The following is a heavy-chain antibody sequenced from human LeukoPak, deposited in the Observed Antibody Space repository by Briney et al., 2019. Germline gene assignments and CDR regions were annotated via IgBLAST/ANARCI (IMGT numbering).Heavy chain of an antibody. CDR1: GDSISSSSYY. CDR3: AGESIAARGWFDP. J-gene: IGHJ5*02. D-gene: IGHD6-6*01. Sequence: SETLSLTCTVSGDSISSSSYYWGWIRQPPGKGLEWIGSTYYSGSTYYNLSLKSRVTISVDTSKNQFSLKLSSVTAADTAVYYCAGESIAARGWFDPWGQGTLVTVSS. V-gene: IGHV4-39*02. CDR2: TYYSGST.